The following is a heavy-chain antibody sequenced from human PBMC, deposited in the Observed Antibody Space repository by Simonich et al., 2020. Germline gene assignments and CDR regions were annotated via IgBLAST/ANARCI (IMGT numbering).Heavy chain of an antibody. CDR3: ARVRFEAFDI. CDR1: GYTFTGYY. J-gene: IGHJ3*02. V-gene: IGHV1-2*02. Sequence: QVQLVQSGAEVKKPGASVKVSCKASGYTFTGYYMHWVRQAPGKGLEGMGWINTNSGGTNYAQKFQGRVTMTRDTSISTAYMELSRLRSDDTAVYYCARVRFEAFDIWGQGTMVTVSS. CDR2: INTNSGGT.